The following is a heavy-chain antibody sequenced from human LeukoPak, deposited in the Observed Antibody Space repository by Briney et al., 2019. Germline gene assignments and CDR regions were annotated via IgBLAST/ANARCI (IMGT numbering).Heavy chain of an antibody. Sequence: GASVKVSCKASGGTFSSYAISWVRQAPGQGLEWMGGIIPIFGTANYAQKFQGRVTITADKSTSTAYMELSSLRSEDTAVYYCATSPGIAAPSGYYFDHWGQGTLVTVSS. CDR3: ATSPGIAAPSGYYFDH. V-gene: IGHV1-69*06. D-gene: IGHD6-13*01. CDR2: IIPIFGTA. J-gene: IGHJ4*02. CDR1: GGTFSSYA.